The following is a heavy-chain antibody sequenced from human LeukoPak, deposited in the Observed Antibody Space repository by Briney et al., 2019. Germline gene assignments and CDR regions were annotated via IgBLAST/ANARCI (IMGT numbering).Heavy chain of an antibody. Sequence: SCKASGYTFTSYGISWVRQAPGKGLEWVSAISGSGGSTYYADSVKGRFTISRDNSKNTLYLQMNSLRAEDTAVYYCAKDPGFEYWGQGTLVTVSS. V-gene: IGHV3-23*01. CDR2: ISGSGGST. J-gene: IGHJ4*02. CDR3: AKDPGFEY. CDR1: GYTFTSYG.